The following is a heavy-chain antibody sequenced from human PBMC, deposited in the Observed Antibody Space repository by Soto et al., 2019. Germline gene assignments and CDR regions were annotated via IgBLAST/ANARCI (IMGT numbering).Heavy chain of an antibody. CDR1: GGSISSGGYY. CDR3: ARIRSYYDILTGTYYYYGMDV. D-gene: IGHD3-9*01. CDR2: IYYSGST. Sequence: SETLSLTCTVSGGSISSGGYYWGWIRQHPGKGLEWIGYIYYSGSTYYNPSLKSRLTITKDTSKNQVVLTLTNMDPVDTATYYCARIRSYYDILTGTYYYYGMDVWGQGTTVTVSS. J-gene: IGHJ6*02. V-gene: IGHV4-31*08.